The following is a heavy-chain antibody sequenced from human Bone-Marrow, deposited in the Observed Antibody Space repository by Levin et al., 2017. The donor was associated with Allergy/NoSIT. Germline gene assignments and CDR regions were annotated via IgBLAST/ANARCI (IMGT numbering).Heavy chain of an antibody. V-gene: IGHV1-69*13. Sequence: SVKVSCKVSGATFRYFALSWIRQAPGQGLEWVGGLIPSLGSPNDAQNFRGRVTITEDESTSTAYMELSNLRPEGTAFNYCARDPYSNAGVRNSDPWGPGTLVTVSS. CDR2: LIPSLGSP. CDR3: ARDPYSNAGVRNSDP. CDR1: GATFRYFA. D-gene: IGHD6-13*01. J-gene: IGHJ5*02.